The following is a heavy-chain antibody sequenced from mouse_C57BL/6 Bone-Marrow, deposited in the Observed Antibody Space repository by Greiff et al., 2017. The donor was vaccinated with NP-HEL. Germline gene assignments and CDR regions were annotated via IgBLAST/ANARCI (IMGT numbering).Heavy chain of an antibody. D-gene: IGHD2-3*01. J-gene: IGHJ1*03. Sequence: VQLVESGPGLVAPSQSLSITCTVSGFSLTSYAISWVRQPPGKGLEWLGVIWTGGGTNYNSALKSRLSISKDNSKSQVFLKMNSLQTDDTARYYCARNPIYDGYWYFDVWGTGTTVTVSS. V-gene: IGHV2-9-1*01. CDR1: GFSLTSYA. CDR2: IWTGGGT. CDR3: ARNPIYDGYWYFDV.